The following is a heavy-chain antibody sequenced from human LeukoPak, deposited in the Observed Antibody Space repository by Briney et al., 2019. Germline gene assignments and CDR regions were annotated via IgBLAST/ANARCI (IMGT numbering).Heavy chain of an antibody. CDR1: GFTFSSYG. Sequence: SGGSLRLSCAASGFTFSSYGMHWVRQAPGKGLEWVAFIRYDGSNKYYADSVKGRFTISRDNSKNTLYLQMNSLRAEDTAVYYCAKVSNLGDYATFDYWGQGTLVTVSS. V-gene: IGHV3-30*02. CDR3: AKVSNLGDYATFDY. CDR2: IRYDGSNK. D-gene: IGHD4-17*01. J-gene: IGHJ4*02.